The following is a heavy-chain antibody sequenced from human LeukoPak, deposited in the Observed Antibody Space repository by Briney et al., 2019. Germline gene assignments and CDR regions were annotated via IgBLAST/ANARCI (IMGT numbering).Heavy chain of an antibody. D-gene: IGHD1-20*01. CDR2: INPNSGGT. CDR3: ARERERPNWNHRRSNWFDP. Sequence: ASVKVSCKASGYTFTGYYMHWVRQAPGQGLEWMGWINPNSGGTNYAQKFQGRVTMTRDTSISTAYMELGRLRSDDTAVYYCARERERPNWNHRRSNWFDPWGQGTLVTVSS. V-gene: IGHV1-2*02. CDR1: GYTFTGYY. J-gene: IGHJ5*02.